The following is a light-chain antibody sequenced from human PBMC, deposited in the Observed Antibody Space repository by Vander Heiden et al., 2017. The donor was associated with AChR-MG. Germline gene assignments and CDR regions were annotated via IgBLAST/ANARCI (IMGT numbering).Light chain of an antibody. Sequence: DIQMTQSPSSLSASVGDRVTITCRASQSISSYLNWYQQKPGKAPKLLIYAASSWQSGVPSRFSGSGSGTDFTLTISSLQPEDFATYYCQQSYSTPFTFGPRTKVDIK. V-gene: IGKV1-39*01. CDR2: AAS. J-gene: IGKJ3*01. CDR1: QSISSY. CDR3: QQSYSTPFT.